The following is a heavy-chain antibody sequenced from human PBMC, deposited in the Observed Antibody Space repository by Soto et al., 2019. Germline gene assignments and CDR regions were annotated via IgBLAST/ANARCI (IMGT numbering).Heavy chain of an antibody. CDR2: IYYSGST. CDR1: GGSISSYY. Sequence: PSETLSLTCTVSGGSISSYYWSWIRQPPGNGLEWIGYIYYSGSTYNNPSLKSRVTISLDTSKNQFSLKLDSVTAADTAVYYCASVIVLTGYPYYFDFWGQGALVTVSS. J-gene: IGHJ4*02. V-gene: IGHV4-59*08. D-gene: IGHD3-9*01. CDR3: ASVIVLTGYPYYFDF.